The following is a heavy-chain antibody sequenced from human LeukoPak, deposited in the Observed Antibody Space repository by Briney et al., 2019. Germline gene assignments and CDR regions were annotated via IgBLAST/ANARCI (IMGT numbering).Heavy chain of an antibody. J-gene: IGHJ4*02. Sequence: SVKVSCKASGGTFSSYAISWVRQAPGQGLEWMGRIIPIFGTAKYAQKFQGRVTITTDESTSTAYMELSSLRSEDAAVYYCASPLNGYSYGYYWGQGTLVTVSS. CDR1: GGTFSSYA. CDR3: ASPLNGYSYGYY. CDR2: IIPIFGTA. V-gene: IGHV1-69*05. D-gene: IGHD5-18*01.